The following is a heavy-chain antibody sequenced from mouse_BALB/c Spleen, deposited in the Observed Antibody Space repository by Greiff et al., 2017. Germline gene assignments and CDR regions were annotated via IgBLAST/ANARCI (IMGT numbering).Heavy chain of an antibody. CDR1: GFTFSSYA. CDR3: ARGGDYDAWFAY. J-gene: IGHJ3*01. D-gene: IGHD2-4*01. CDR2: ISSGGST. V-gene: IGHV5-6-5*01. Sequence: EVKLQESGGGLVKPGGSLKLSCAASGFTFSSYAMSWVRQTPEKRLEWVASISSGGSTYYPDSVKGRFTISRDNARNILYLQMSSLRSEDTAMYYCARGGDYDAWFAYWGQGTLVTVSA.